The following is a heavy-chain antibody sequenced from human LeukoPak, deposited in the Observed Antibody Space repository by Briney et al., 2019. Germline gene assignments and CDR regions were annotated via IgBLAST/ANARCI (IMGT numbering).Heavy chain of an antibody. Sequence: ASVKVSCKASGYTFTSYGISWVRQAPGQGLEWMGWISAYNGNTNYAQKLQGRVTMTTDTSTSTAYMELRSLRSDGTAVYYCARYYYDSSGYTYYYYYYMDVWGKGTTVTVSS. J-gene: IGHJ6*03. CDR2: ISAYNGNT. CDR1: GYTFTSYG. D-gene: IGHD3-22*01. CDR3: ARYYYDSSGYTYYYYYYMDV. V-gene: IGHV1-18*01.